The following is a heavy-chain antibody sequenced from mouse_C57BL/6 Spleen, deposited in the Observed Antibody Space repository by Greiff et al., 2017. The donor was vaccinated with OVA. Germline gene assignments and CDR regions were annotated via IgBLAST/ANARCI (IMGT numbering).Heavy chain of an antibody. J-gene: IGHJ4*01. D-gene: IGHD2-2*01. CDR3: ARQGGLPPYAMDY. CDR2: ISSGGSYT. Sequence: DVHLVESGGDLVKPGGSLKLSCAASGFTFSSYGMSWVRQTPDKRLECVATISSGGSYTYYPDSVKGRFTISRDNAKNTLYLQMSSLKSEDTAMYYCARQGGLPPYAMDYWGQGTSVTVSS. CDR1: GFTFSSYG. V-gene: IGHV5-6*01.